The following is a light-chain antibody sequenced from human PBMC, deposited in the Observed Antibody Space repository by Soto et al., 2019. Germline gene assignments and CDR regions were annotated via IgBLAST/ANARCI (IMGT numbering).Light chain of an antibody. J-gene: IGKJ5*01. V-gene: IGKV1-5*03. CDR3: QQYNSYSST. CDR1: QSISSW. CDR2: KAS. Sequence: DIQMTQSPSTLSASVGDRVTITCRASQSISSWLAWYQQKPGKAPKLLIYKASSSESGVPSRFSGSGSGTEFTLTISSLQPDDFATYYCQQYNSYSSTFGQGTRLEIK.